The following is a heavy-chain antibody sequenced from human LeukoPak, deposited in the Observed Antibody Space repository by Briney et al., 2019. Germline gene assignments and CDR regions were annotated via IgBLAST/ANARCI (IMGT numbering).Heavy chain of an antibody. J-gene: IGHJ6*02. CDR3: ARDPDHHDYVWGRSFYYYYGMDV. V-gene: IGHV1-2*06. CDR1: GYTFTGYY. D-gene: IGHD3-16*01. Sequence: ASVKVSCKASGYTFTGYYMHWVRQAPGQGLEWMGRINPNSGGTNYAQKFQGRVTMTRDTSISTAYMELSRLRSDDTAVYYCARDPDHHDYVWGRSFYYYYGMDVWGQGTTVTVSS. CDR2: INPNSGGT.